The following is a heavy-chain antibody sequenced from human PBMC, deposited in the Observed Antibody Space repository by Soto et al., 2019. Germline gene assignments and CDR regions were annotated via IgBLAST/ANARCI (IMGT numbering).Heavy chain of an antibody. CDR2: IYYSGST. Sequence: QLQLQESGPGLVKPSETLSLTCTVSGGSISSSSYYWGWIRQPPGKGLERIGSIYYSGSTYYNPSLKSRVTISVGTSKNQFSLKLSSVTAADTAVYYCARCEVCVAAQTGGMDVWGQGTTVTVSS. J-gene: IGHJ6*02. V-gene: IGHV4-39*01. D-gene: IGHD2-15*01. CDR3: ARCEVCVAAQTGGMDV. CDR1: GGSISSSSYY.